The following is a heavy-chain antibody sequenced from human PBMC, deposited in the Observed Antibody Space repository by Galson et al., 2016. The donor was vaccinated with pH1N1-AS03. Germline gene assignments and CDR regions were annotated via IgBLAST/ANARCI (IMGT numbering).Heavy chain of an antibody. CDR2: VHPDGTST. V-gene: IGHV3-74*01. CDR1: GFTFRNFF. D-gene: IGHD5-12*01. J-gene: IGHJ6*02. Sequence: SLRLSCAASGFTFRNFFMHWVRHVPGKGLVWVSRVHPDGTSTEYADFVRGRFTLSRDNAKNTLDLQMNSLRAEDTAIYYCARDLKWGFGGGLTYGMDVWGQGTTVTVSS. CDR3: ARDLKWGFGGGLTYGMDV.